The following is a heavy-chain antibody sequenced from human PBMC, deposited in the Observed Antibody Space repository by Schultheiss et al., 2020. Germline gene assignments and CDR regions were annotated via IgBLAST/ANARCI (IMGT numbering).Heavy chain of an antibody. D-gene: IGHD2-21*02. CDR3: ARHSRIVVVTH. CDR2: IYYSGST. V-gene: IGHV4-39*01. CDR1: GGSISSSSYY. J-gene: IGHJ4*02. Sequence: SQTLSLTCTVSGGSISSSSYYWGWIRQPPGKGLEWIGSIYYSGSTYYNPSLKSRVTISVDTSKNQFSLKLSSVTAADTAVYYCARHSRIVVVTHWGQGTLVTVST.